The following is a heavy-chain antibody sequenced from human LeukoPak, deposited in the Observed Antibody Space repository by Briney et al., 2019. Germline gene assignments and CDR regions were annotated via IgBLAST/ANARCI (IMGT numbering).Heavy chain of an antibody. CDR1: GFAVSSNY. Sequence: GGSLRLSCAASGFAVSSNYMSWVRQAPGKGLEWVSVIYSGGSTYYADSVKGRFTISRDNSKNTLYLQMNSLRAEDTAVYYCAGIQLWSPFGYWGQGTLVTVSS. CDR2: IYSGGST. CDR3: AGIQLWSPFGY. V-gene: IGHV3-66*01. D-gene: IGHD5-18*01. J-gene: IGHJ4*02.